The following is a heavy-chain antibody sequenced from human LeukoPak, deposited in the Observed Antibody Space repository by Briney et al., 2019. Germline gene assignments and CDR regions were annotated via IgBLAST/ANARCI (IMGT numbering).Heavy chain of an antibody. J-gene: IGHJ6*02. CDR3: AKIYCGGDCYSAQYYYYYGMDV. CDR2: ISPSSNTI. CDR1: GFTLSTYI. Sequence: GGSLRLSCAASGFTLSTYIMNWVRQAPGKGLEWVSFISPSSNTIFYADAVKGRFTVSRDNAKNSLYLQMNSLRAEDTAVYYCAKIYCGGDCYSAQYYYYYGMDVWGQGTTVTVSS. V-gene: IGHV3-48*01. D-gene: IGHD2-21*02.